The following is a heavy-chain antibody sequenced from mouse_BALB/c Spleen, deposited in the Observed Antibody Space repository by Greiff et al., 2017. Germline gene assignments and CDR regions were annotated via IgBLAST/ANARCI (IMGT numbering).Heavy chain of an antibody. CDR1: GFTFTDYY. CDR2: IRNKANGYTT. Sequence: DVKLVESGGGLVQPGGSLRLSCATSGFTFTDYYMSWVRQPPGKALEWLGFIRNKANGYTTEYSASVKGRFTISRDNSQSILYLQMNTLRAEDSATYYCARVTTAPTWYFDVWGAGTTVTVSS. J-gene: IGHJ1*01. V-gene: IGHV7-3*02. D-gene: IGHD1-2*01. CDR3: ARVTTAPTWYFDV.